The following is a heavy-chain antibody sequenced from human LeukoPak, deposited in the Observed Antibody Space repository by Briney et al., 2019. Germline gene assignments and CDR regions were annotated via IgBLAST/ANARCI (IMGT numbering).Heavy chain of an antibody. CDR3: AKSPQDPYCSGGSCYSDF. V-gene: IGHV3-23*01. J-gene: IGHJ4*02. D-gene: IGHD2-15*01. Sequence: GGSLRLSCAASGFTFSTNAMSWVRQAAGKGLEWVSLISGSGGGTYYADSVKGRFTISRDNSKNTLYLQMNSLRAEDTAVYYCAKSPQDPYCSGGSCYSDFWGQGTLVTVSS. CDR1: GFTFSTNA. CDR2: ISGSGGGT.